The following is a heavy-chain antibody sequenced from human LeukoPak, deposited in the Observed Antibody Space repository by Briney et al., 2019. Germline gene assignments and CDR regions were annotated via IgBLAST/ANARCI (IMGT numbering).Heavy chain of an antibody. CDR2: IYYSGST. J-gene: IGHJ4*02. CDR3: ARTLVSQLTDY. V-gene: IGHV4-31*03. CDR1: GGSISSGGYY. D-gene: IGHD3-9*01. Sequence: PSETLSLTCTVSGGSISSGGYYWSWIRLHPGKGLEWIGYIYYSGSTYYNPSLKSRVTISVDTSKNQFSLKLSSVTAADTAVYYCARTLVSQLTDYWGQGTLVTVSS.